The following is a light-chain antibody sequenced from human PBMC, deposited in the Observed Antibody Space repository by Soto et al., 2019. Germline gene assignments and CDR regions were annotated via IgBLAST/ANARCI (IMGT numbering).Light chain of an antibody. Sequence: IVMTQSPDSLAVSLCARATINCKSSQSVLYSSNNKNYLAWYHQKPGQPPKLLIYWASTRASGVPDRFSGSRSGRDFTPTISSLQAEDVAVYCAQKYYSTPPLTFGGGTKVEIK. CDR2: WAS. CDR1: QSVLYSSNNKNY. CDR3: QKYYSTPPLT. V-gene: IGKV4-1*01. J-gene: IGKJ4*01.